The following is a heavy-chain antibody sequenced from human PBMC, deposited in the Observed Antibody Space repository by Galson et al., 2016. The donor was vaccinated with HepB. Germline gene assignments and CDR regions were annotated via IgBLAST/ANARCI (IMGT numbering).Heavy chain of an antibody. CDR2: INAGNGYT. Sequence: SVKVSCKASGYTFTRYAMHWVRQAPGQRLEWMGWINAGNGYTKYSQKFQVRVTITRDTSASTAYMELSSLRSEDTAVYYCARDRGGGIAAAGDFDYWGQGTLVTVSS. V-gene: IGHV1-3*01. J-gene: IGHJ4*02. D-gene: IGHD6-13*01. CDR1: GYTFTRYA. CDR3: ARDRGGGIAAAGDFDY.